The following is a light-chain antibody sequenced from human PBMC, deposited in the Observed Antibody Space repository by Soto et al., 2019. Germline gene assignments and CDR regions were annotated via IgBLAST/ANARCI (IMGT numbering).Light chain of an antibody. J-gene: IGKJ3*01. CDR3: QQANSFPPS. CDR1: QGISSW. V-gene: IGKV1-12*01. CDR2: GAS. Sequence: DLQMTQSPSSVSASVGDRVTITCRASQGISSWLDWYQQKPGKAPKLLIHGASSLQSGVPSRFSGSGSGTVFTLTITSLQPEDFATYYCQQANSFPPSFGPGTKVDI.